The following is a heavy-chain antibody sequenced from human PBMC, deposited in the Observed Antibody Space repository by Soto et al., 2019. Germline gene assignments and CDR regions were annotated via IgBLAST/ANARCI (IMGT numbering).Heavy chain of an antibody. V-gene: IGHV3-30*03. J-gene: IGHJ4*01. D-gene: IGHD6-19*01. CDR2: ISYDGRNK. CDR3: ARVSSGWYWGPLY. CDR1: GFPFSSYG. Sequence: QVHLVESGGGVVQPGTSRRLSCAASGFPFSSYGMHWVRQAPGKGLEWVAVISYDGRNKDYADSVKGRFTISRDNSKSTLDRQMNNLREEDTAVYYCARVSSGWYWGPLYWGHGTLLTVSS.